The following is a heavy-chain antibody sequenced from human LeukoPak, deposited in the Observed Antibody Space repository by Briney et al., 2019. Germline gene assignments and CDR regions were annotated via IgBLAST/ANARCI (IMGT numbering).Heavy chain of an antibody. CDR3: ARDGYYGSGLDY. CDR2: IYYSGTT. V-gene: IGHV4-59*01. D-gene: IGHD3-10*01. Sequence: SETLSLTCTVSGGSISSYYWSWIRQPPGKGLEPIGYIYYSGTTNYNPSLKSRVTISLDTSKNQFSLKLSSVTAADTAVYYCARDGYYGSGLDYWGQGTLVTVSS. CDR1: GGSISSYY. J-gene: IGHJ4*02.